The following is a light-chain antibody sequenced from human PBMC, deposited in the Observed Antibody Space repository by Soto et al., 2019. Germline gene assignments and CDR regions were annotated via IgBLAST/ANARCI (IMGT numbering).Light chain of an antibody. CDR1: QGISSH. CDR3: QQLNSYPIT. Sequence: DIPLTQSPSFLSASVGDRVTITCRASQGISSHLAWYQQQPGKAPKLLIYVASTLQSGVPSRFSGSGSGTEFPLTISGLQPEDFASYYCQQLNSYPITFGQVTRLEIK. J-gene: IGKJ5*01. CDR2: VAS. V-gene: IGKV1-9*01.